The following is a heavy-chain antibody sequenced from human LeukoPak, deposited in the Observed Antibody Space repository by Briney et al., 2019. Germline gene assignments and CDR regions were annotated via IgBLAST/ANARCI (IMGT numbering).Heavy chain of an antibody. Sequence: ASVKVSCKASGYTFTSYGISWVRQAPGQGLEWMGWISGYNGDTNYEQNLQGRVTMTAETSTSTAYTELRNLRYDDKAVYYCAKDIHPGLGSGASCCFDYWGQGTLVTVSS. CDR3: AKDIHPGLGSGASCCFDY. CDR2: ISGYNGDT. V-gene: IGHV1-18*01. D-gene: IGHD2-15*01. J-gene: IGHJ4*02. CDR1: GYTFTSYG.